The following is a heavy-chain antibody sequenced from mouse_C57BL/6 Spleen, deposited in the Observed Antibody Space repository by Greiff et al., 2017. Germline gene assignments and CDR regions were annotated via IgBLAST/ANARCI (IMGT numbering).Heavy chain of an antibody. CDR2: LSGGGGNT. V-gene: IGHV5-9*01. CDR1: GFTFSSYT. Sequence: DVMLVESGGGLVKPGGSLKLSCAASGFTFSSYTMSWVRQTPEKRLAWVATLSGGGGNTYYPDSVKGRFTISRDNAKNTLYLQMSSLRSEDTALYYCARHLGYSNYGDAMDYWGQGTSVTVSS. CDR3: ARHLGYSNYGDAMDY. J-gene: IGHJ4*01. D-gene: IGHD2-5*01.